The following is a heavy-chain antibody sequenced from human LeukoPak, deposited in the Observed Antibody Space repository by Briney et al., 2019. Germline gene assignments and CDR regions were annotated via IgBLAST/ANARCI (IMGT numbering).Heavy chain of an antibody. D-gene: IGHD3-9*01. CDR3: ARGGASAYYDILTEYYYYYMDV. J-gene: IGHJ6*03. CDR2: INTDTGNP. Sequence: ASVKVSCKASGYTFTNYAIIWVRQAPGQGLEWMGWINTDTGNPTYAQGFTGRFVFSLDTSVSTAYLQISSLKAEDTAVYYCARGGASAYYDILTEYYYYYMDVWGKGTTVTVSS. CDR1: GYTFTNYA. V-gene: IGHV7-4-1*02.